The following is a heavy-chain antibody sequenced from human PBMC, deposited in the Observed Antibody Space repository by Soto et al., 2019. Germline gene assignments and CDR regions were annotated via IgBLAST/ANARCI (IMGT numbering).Heavy chain of an antibody. CDR2: LNNSGGT. J-gene: IGHJ4*02. V-gene: IGHV4-34*01. CDR3: ARGRPTFDY. Sequence: SETLSLTCAVYGGSFRGYYWSWIRQSPGKGLEWIGELNNSGGTNYNPSLKSRVTISVDTSKNQLSLKLSSVTGADTAVYYCARGRPTFDYWGQGSLVTVSS. CDR1: GGSFRGYY.